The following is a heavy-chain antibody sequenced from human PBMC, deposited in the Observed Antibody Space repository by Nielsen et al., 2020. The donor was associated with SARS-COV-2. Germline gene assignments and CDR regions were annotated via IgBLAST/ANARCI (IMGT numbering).Heavy chain of an antibody. CDR2: IIPIFGTA. CDR1: GGTFSSYA. D-gene: IGHD3-22*01. J-gene: IGHJ4*02. V-gene: IGHV1-69*06. CDR3: ARVSYYYDSSGYYNFDY. Sequence: PVHFSCKASGGTFSSYAIIWVRQAPGQGLEWMGGIIPIFGTANYAQKFQGRVTITADKSTSTAYMELSSLRSEDTAVYYCARVSYYYDSSGYYNFDYWGQGTLVTVSS.